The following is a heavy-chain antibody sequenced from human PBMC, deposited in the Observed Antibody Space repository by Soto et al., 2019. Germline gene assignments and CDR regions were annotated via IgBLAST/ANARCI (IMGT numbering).Heavy chain of an antibody. D-gene: IGHD2-21*01. CDR3: ARDVARGVNFDY. V-gene: IGHV4-31*03. CDR1: GGNIVSGGYY. Sequence: PHSHTSTVSGGNIVSGGYYWSWIRKHPGKGLEWIGYIYYSGSTYYNPSLKSRVTISVDTSKNQFSLKLSSVTAADTAVYYCARDVARGVNFDYWGQGTLVTVSS. CDR2: IYYSGST. J-gene: IGHJ4*02.